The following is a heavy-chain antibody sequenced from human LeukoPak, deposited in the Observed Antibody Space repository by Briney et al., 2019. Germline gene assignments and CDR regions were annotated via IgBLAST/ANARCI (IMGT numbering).Heavy chain of an antibody. J-gene: IGHJ4*02. Sequence: ASVKVSCKASGYTFTSYDINWARQATGQGLEWMGWMNPNSGNTGYAQKFQGRVTITRNTSISTAYMELSSLRSEDTAVYYCARALVDGGNSEAFDYWGQGTLVTVSS. CDR1: GYTFTSYD. D-gene: IGHD4-23*01. CDR3: ARALVDGGNSEAFDY. CDR2: MNPNSGNT. V-gene: IGHV1-8*03.